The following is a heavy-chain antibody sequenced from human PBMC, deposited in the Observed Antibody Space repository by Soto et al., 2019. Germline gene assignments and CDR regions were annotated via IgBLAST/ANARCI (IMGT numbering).Heavy chain of an antibody. J-gene: IGHJ6*02. CDR2: IGKAGDT. CDR1: GFTFNTYD. Sequence: GGSLRLSCAASGFTFNTYDMQWVRQSTGMGLEWVSTIGKAGDTYYLDSVKGRFTISGENAKNSLYLQMNSLRAEDTAVYYCVRDPAGHGMDVWGQGTTVTVSS. V-gene: IGHV3-13*01. CDR3: VRDPAGHGMDV. D-gene: IGHD6-25*01.